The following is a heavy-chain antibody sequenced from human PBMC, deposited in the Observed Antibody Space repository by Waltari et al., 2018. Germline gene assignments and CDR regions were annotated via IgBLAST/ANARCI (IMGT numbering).Heavy chain of an antibody. Sequence: EVQLLESGGGFVQPGGSLRLSCDASGFTFRSYSMSWFRQAPGKGLEWVSAISGSAPGTYYADSVKGRFTTSRDNSKNTLYLQMNSLRVEDTAVYYCARWDTAMVDWGQGTLVTVSS. D-gene: IGHD5-18*01. J-gene: IGHJ4*02. CDR3: ARWDTAMVD. V-gene: IGHV3-23*01. CDR2: ISGSAPGT. CDR1: GFTFRSYS.